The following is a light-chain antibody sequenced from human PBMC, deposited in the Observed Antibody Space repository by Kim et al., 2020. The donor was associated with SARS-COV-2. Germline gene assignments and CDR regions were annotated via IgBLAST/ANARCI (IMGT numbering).Light chain of an antibody. CDR2: RDT. J-gene: IGLJ2*01. V-gene: IGLV3-9*01. CDR3: QVWDTSAAVV. Sequence: SYELTQPLSVSVALGQTARITCEGNNIEKKSVHWYQQKPGQAPILIISRDTSRPSGIPGRFSGSNSGNTATLTISRAQAGDEGDYFCQVWDTSAAVVFGGGTKLTVL. CDR1: NIEKKS.